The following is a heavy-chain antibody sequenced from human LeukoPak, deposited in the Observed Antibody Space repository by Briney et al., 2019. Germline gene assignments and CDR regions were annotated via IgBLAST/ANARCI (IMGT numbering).Heavy chain of an antibody. D-gene: IGHD3-10*01. CDR2: IKQDGSEK. V-gene: IGHV3-7*01. CDR1: GFTFSNYR. J-gene: IGHJ4*02. Sequence: GGSLRLSCAASGFTFSNYRMNWVRQAPGKGLEWVANIKQDGSEKYYVDSVKGRSTISRDNAKNSLYLQMNSLRAEDTAVYYCARDRGSGSYASFDYWGQGTLVTVSS. CDR3: ARDRGSGSYASFDY.